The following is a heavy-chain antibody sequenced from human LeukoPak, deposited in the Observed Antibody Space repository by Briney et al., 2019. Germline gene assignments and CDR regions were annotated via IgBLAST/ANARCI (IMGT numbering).Heavy chain of an antibody. CDR2: ISPYNGNT. V-gene: IGHV1-18*01. CDR1: GYTFTTYG. Sequence: ASVKVSCKASGYTFTTYGISWVRQAPGQGLEWMGWISPYNGNTHYPQKLQGRVTMTRDTSISTAYMELSRLRSDDTAVYYCARESVFGELVPRDLYPDYYYYGMDVWGQGATVTVSS. CDR3: ARESVFGELVPRDLYPDYYYYGMDV. J-gene: IGHJ6*02. D-gene: IGHD3-10*02.